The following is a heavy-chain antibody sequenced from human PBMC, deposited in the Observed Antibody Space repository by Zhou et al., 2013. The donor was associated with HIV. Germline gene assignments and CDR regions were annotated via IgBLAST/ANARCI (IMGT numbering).Heavy chain of an antibody. D-gene: IGHD6-19*01. J-gene: IGHJ4*02. CDR2: INPKSGDT. CDR3: AGDMDNTGLIHSRTTT. Sequence: QVQLVQSGAEVKKPGASVKVSCKASGYTFTGYYLHWVRQAPGQGLEWMGWINPKSGDTKYSQSFQGRVTMTRDTSITTAYMELSRLRSDDTAVYYCAGDMDNTGLIHSRTTTGDQGTLVTVSS. CDR1: GYTFTGYY. V-gene: IGHV1-2*02.